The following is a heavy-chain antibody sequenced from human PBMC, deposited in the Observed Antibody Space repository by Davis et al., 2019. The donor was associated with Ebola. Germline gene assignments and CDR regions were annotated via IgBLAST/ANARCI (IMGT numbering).Heavy chain of an antibody. J-gene: IGHJ4*02. D-gene: IGHD3-9*01. CDR2: INPDGTTT. CDR3: TKDFDYENGY. CDR1: GFTFSSYW. Sequence: HTGGSLRLSCAASGFTFSSYWMHWIRQAPGKGLVWVSRINPDGTTTSYADSVEGRFTISRDNAKNTLFLQMDSLRAEDTAVYYCTKDFDYENGYWGQGSLVTVS. V-gene: IGHV3-74*01.